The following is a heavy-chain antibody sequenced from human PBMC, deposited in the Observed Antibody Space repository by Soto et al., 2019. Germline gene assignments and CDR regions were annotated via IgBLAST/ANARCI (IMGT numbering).Heavy chain of an antibody. V-gene: IGHV3-21*01. Sequence: AGSLRLSCAASGFTFSSYAMNWVRQAPGKGLEWVSSISSSSSYIYYADSVKGRFTISRDNAKNSLYLQMNSLRAEDTAVYYCARGRLTGGNWFDPWGQGTLVTVPS. J-gene: IGHJ5*02. CDR3: ARGRLTGGNWFDP. CDR1: GFTFSSYA. CDR2: ISSSSSYI. D-gene: IGHD7-27*01.